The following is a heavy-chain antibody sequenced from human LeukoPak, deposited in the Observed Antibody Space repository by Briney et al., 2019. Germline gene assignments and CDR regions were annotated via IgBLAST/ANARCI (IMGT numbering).Heavy chain of an antibody. Sequence: ASVTVSCKASGYTFTGYYMHWVRQAPGQGLEWMGWINPNSGGTNYAQKFQGWVTMTRDTSISTAYMELSRLRSDDTAVYYCARDAQLTAAAAVPDGMDVWGQGTTVTVSS. J-gene: IGHJ6*02. D-gene: IGHD6-13*01. V-gene: IGHV1-2*04. CDR1: GYTFTGYY. CDR2: INPNSGGT. CDR3: ARDAQLTAAAAVPDGMDV.